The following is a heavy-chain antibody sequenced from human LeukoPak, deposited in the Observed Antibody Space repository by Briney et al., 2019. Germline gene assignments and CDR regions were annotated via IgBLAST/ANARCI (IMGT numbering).Heavy chain of an antibody. V-gene: IGHV1-18*01. CDR3: ARSSLGTITAGPFDY. Sequence: GASVKVSCKASGYTFSSYGIAWVRQAPGQGLEWMGWISGYNGNTNYAQKLQGRVSMTTDTSTTTAYMELRSLTSDDTALYYCARSSLGTITAGPFDYWGQGPLVTVSS. CDR1: GYTFSSYG. D-gene: IGHD5-12*01. CDR2: ISGYNGNT. J-gene: IGHJ4*02.